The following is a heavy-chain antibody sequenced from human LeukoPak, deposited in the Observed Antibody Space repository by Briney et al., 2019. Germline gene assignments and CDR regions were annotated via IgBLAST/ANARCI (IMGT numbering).Heavy chain of an antibody. Sequence: GGSLRLSCAASGFTFSSYDMHWVRQATGKGLDWVSAIGTAGDTYYPGSVKGRFTISSENAKNSLYLQMTSLRAGDTAVYYCARARVGATFDPWGQGTLVTVSS. V-gene: IGHV3-13*01. J-gene: IGHJ5*02. CDR2: IGTAGDT. CDR1: GFTFSSYD. D-gene: IGHD1-26*01. CDR3: ARARVGATFDP.